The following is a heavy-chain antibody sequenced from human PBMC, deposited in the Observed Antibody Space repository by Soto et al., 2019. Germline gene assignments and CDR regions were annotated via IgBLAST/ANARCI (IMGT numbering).Heavy chain of an antibody. D-gene: IGHD2-21*02. CDR2: INHSGST. Sequence: ASETLSLTCAAYGGSFSGYYWSWIRQPPGKGLEWIGEINHSGSTNYNPSLKSRVTISVDTSKNQFSLKLSSVTAADTAVYYCARDIVVVTAITVGFDPWGQGTLVTVSS. J-gene: IGHJ5*02. CDR1: GGSFSGYY. V-gene: IGHV4-34*01. CDR3: ARDIVVVTAITVGFDP.